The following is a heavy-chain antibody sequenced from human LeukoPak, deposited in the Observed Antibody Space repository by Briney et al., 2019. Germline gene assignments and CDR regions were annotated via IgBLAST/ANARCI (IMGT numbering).Heavy chain of an antibody. Sequence: SGTLSLTCTVSGGSISSYYWTWIRQPPGKGLEWIGYIYYSGSTNYNPSLKSRVTISVDTSKNQFSLKLSSVTAADTAVYYCARGGSGWYGIGYWGQGTLVTASS. CDR2: IYYSGST. D-gene: IGHD6-19*01. CDR1: GGSISSYY. J-gene: IGHJ4*02. CDR3: ARGGSGWYGIGY. V-gene: IGHV4-59*01.